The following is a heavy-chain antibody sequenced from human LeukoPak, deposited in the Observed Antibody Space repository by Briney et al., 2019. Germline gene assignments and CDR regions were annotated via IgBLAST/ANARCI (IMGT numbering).Heavy chain of an antibody. Sequence: ASVKVSCKAFGYDFTRNGISWVRQAPGQGLDWMGWISVYTGNTNYAQKFQGRVTLTTGTPTTTAYMELRGLRSDDTAVYFCARAYDSSGHGAFDIWGQGTMVTVSS. CDR2: ISVYTGNT. D-gene: IGHD3-22*01. V-gene: IGHV1-18*01. J-gene: IGHJ3*02. CDR3: ARAYDSSGHGAFDI. CDR1: GYDFTRNG.